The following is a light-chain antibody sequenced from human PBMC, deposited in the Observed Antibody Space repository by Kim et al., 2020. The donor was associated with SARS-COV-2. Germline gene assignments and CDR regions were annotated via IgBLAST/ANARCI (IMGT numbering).Light chain of an antibody. CDR1: QGISSA. J-gene: IGKJ1*01. CDR3: QQSYSIPWT. Sequence: ASVGDTVTITCRASQGISSALAWYRQRPGIAPKLLLYGASRLQSGVPSRFSGSGFGTDYTLTISSLPPEDVGTYYCQQSYSIPWTFGQGTKVDIK. CDR2: GAS. V-gene: IGKV1-NL1*01.